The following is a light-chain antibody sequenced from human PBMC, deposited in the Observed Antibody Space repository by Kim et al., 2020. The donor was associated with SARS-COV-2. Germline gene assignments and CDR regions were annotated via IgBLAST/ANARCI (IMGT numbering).Light chain of an antibody. CDR2: VNSDGSH. Sequence: ASVKLTCTLSSGHSSYAIEWHQQQSDKGPRFLMKVNSDGSHSKGDGIPDRFSGSSSGAERYLTISSLQSDDEADYYCQTWGTGIWVFGGGTKLTVL. J-gene: IGLJ3*02. CDR1: SGHSSYA. CDR3: QTWGTGIWV. V-gene: IGLV4-69*02.